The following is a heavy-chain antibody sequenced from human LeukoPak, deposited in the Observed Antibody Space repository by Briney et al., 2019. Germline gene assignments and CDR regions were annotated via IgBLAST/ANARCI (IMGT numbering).Heavy chain of an antibody. CDR1: GYIFTNYY. CDR3: ASGASYSTGRVF. Sequence: VASVKLSCKAFGYIFTNYYIHWVRQAPGQGLEWMGIINPSGVTTAYGQKFQGRVTMTRDTSTSTVYMEMTNMTSEDTAVYFCASGASYSTGRVFWGQGTLVTVSS. V-gene: IGHV1-46*01. D-gene: IGHD2-2*01. CDR2: INPSGVTT. J-gene: IGHJ4*02.